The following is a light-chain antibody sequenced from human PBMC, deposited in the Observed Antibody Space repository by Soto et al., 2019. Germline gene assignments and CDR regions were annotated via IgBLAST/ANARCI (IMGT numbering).Light chain of an antibody. Sequence: EIVLTQSPATLSLSPGERATLSCRASRSVSSYLDWYQQKPGQAPRLLIYDASNRATGIPARFSGSGSGTDFTLTISSLEPEDFAVYYCQQRSNWPITFGQGTRLEIK. CDR2: DAS. V-gene: IGKV3-11*01. CDR3: QQRSNWPIT. CDR1: RSVSSY. J-gene: IGKJ5*01.